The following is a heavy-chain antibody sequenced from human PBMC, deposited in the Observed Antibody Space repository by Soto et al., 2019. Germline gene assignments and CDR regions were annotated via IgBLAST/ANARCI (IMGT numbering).Heavy chain of an antibody. CDR2: INPGSGTT. Sequence: QEQLLQSGAEVKKPGASVTVSCKASGYTFLIYFVHWVRQAPGQGLEWMGIINPGSGTTTYSQQFQGRVIMPSDTSTNAVHMAMTSLTSEDTAVYFCAREKILDGSGRRHYYGMDVWGQGTAVSVSS. CDR3: AREKILDGSGRRHYYGMDV. CDR1: GYTFLIYF. D-gene: IGHD3-10*01. V-gene: IGHV1-46*01. J-gene: IGHJ6*02.